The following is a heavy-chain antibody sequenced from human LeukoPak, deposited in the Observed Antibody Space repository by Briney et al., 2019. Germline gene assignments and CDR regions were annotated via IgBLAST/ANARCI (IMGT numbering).Heavy chain of an antibody. CDR3: ARGGSGY. J-gene: IGHJ4*02. CDR2: IYYSGST. V-gene: IGHV4-59*01. D-gene: IGHD1-26*01. Sequence: PETLSLTCTVSGGSISSYYWSWIRQPPGKGLEWIGYIYYSGSTNYNPSLKSRVTISVDTSKNQFSLKLSSVTAADTAVYYCARGGSGYWGQGTLVTVSS. CDR1: GGSISSYY.